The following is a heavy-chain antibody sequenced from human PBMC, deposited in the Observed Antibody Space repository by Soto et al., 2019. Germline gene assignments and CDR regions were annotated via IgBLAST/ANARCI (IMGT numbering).Heavy chain of an antibody. V-gene: IGHV3-11*01. CDR1: GFTFSDYY. J-gene: IGHJ5*02. D-gene: IGHD5-18*01. CDR3: ARARGYSYGIFPGWFDP. Sequence: GGSLRLSCAASGFTFSDYYMIWIRQAPGKGLEYISYISSGGRTIYYADSVKGRFTISRDNAKNSLYLQMNSLRAEDTAVYYCARARGYSYGIFPGWFDPWGQGTLVTVSS. CDR2: ISSGGRTI.